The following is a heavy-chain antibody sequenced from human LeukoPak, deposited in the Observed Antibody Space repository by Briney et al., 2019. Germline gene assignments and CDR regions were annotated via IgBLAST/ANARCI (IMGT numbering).Heavy chain of an antibody. Sequence: SVKVSCKASGGTFSSYAISWARRAPGQGLEWVGGIIPIFGTANYAQKFQGRVTITADESTSTAYMELSSLRSEDTAVYYCATDRSGSYHFDYWGQGTLVTVSS. CDR2: IIPIFGTA. D-gene: IGHD1-26*01. CDR3: ATDRSGSYHFDY. J-gene: IGHJ4*02. V-gene: IGHV1-69*13. CDR1: GGTFSSYA.